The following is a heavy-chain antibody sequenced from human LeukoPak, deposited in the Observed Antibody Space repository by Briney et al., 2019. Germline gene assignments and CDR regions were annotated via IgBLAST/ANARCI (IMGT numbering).Heavy chain of an antibody. CDR2: FDPEDGET. V-gene: IGHV1-24*01. D-gene: IGHD2-2*01. Sequence: VASVKVSCKVSGYTLSDLSIHWVRQAPGKGLEWMGGFDPEDGETIYAQKFQGRVTMTEDTSTDTAYMELNSLRSEDTAVYYCATGGYCSSTSCRGTGYYFYYMDVWGKGTTVTISS. CDR3: ATGGYCSSTSCRGTGYYFYYMDV. J-gene: IGHJ6*03. CDR1: GYTLSDLS.